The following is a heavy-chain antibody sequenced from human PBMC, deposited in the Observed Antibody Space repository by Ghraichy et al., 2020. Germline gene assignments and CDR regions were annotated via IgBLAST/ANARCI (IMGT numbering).Heavy chain of an antibody. J-gene: IGHJ3*01. Sequence: GGSLRLSCAASGFTFNTYIMNWVRQAPGKGLEWVSYISRSSSTIDYADSVKGRFTISRDNAKNSLYLQMNSLRDEDTAVYYCARDGGSDDAFDVWGQGTMVSVSS. D-gene: IGHD3-16*01. CDR3: ARDGGSDDAFDV. CDR1: GFTFNTYI. CDR2: ISRSSSTI. V-gene: IGHV3-48*02.